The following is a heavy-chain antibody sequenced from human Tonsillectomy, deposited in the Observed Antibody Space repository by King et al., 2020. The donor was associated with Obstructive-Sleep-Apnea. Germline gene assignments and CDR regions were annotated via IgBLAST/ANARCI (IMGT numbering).Heavy chain of an antibody. Sequence: LQLQESGPGLVKPSETLSLTCTVSGGSISSYYWSWIRQPPGKGLEWIGYIYYSGNTNYNPSLKSRVTISVDTSKNKFSLKLSSVTAADTAVYYCARNYYDSSGPYLGANYFDYWGQGTLVTVSS. CDR1: GGSISSYY. D-gene: IGHD3-22*01. CDR3: ARNYYDSSGPYLGANYFDY. J-gene: IGHJ4*02. V-gene: IGHV4-59*01. CDR2: IYYSGNT.